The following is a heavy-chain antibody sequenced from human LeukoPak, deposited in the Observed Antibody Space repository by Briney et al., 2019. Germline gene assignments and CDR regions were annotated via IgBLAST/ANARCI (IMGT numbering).Heavy chain of an antibody. V-gene: IGHV3-21*01. CDR3: ARGMSHDSSGYYIGYYYYYMDV. CDR1: GFTFSSYS. Sequence: PGGSLRLSCAASGFTFSSYSMNWVRQAPGKGLEWVSSISSSSSYIYYADSVKGRFTISRDNSKNTLYLQMNSLRAEDTAVYYCARGMSHDSSGYYIGYYYYYMDVWGKGTTVTISS. CDR2: ISSSSSYI. J-gene: IGHJ6*03. D-gene: IGHD3-22*01.